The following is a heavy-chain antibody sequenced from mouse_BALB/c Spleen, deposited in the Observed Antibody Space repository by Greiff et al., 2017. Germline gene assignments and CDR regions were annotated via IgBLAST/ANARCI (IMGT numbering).Heavy chain of an antibody. J-gene: IGHJ4*01. D-gene: IGHD2-4*01. CDR1: GFTFSSYG. Sequence: EVKLMESGGGLVQPGGSLKLSCAASGFTFSSYGMSWVRQTPDKRLELVATINSNGGSTYYPDSVKGRFTISRDNAKNTLYLQMSSLKSEDTAMYYCAREGDYDVGYAMDYWGQGTSVTVSS. CDR3: AREGDYDVGYAMDY. V-gene: IGHV5-6-3*01. CDR2: INSNGGST.